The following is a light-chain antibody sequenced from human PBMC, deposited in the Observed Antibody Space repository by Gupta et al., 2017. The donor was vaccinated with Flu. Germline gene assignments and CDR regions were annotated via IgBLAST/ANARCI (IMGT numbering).Light chain of an antibody. V-gene: IGKV3-20*01. J-gene: IGKJ5*01. CDR2: RAS. Sequence: SPAEAAAPASKTILHASTSYLDWYQLNPGHAPKPLIYRASNSATGVPARFSGSGSGTDFTLPITSLTPEDFALYYCQQYDSSPLTLGEGTRLEIK. CDR1: LHASTSY. CDR3: QQYDSSPLT.